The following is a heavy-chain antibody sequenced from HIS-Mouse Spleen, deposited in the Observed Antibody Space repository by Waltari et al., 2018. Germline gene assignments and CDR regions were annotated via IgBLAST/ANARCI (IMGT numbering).Heavy chain of an antibody. CDR2: IYYSGSP. J-gene: IGHJ2*01. V-gene: IGHV4-39*07. Sequence: QLQLQESGPGLVKPSETLSLTCTVSGGSISSSSYYWGWIRQPPGKGLEWIGGIYYSGSPYYHPSLKSRVNISVDTSTNQFCLKLSSVTAADTAVYYCAREIPYSSSWYDWYFDLWGRGTLVTVSS. D-gene: IGHD6-13*01. CDR1: GGSISSSSYY. CDR3: AREIPYSSSWYDWYFDL.